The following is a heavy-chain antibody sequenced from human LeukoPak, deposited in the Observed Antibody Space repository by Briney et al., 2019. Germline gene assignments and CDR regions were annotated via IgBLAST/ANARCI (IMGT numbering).Heavy chain of an antibody. J-gene: IGHJ4*02. CDR2: ISANGGET. D-gene: IGHD3-3*01. V-gene: IGHV3-23*01. CDR1: GLTFSRYY. Sequence: GVSLRLSCAASGLTFSRYYMAWFRQAPGKGLEWVSSISANGGETHYADSVKGRFTISRDNSKNTLYLQINNPRVEDTAVYYCAKRYYDFPLDYWGQGTLVTVSS. CDR3: AKRYYDFPLDY.